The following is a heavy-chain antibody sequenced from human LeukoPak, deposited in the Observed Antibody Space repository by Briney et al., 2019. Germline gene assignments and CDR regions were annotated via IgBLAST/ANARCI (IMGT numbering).Heavy chain of an antibody. V-gene: IGHV4-59*01. D-gene: IGHD3-22*01. CDR3: ARYTYYYDSSGYRRGAFDI. J-gene: IGHJ3*02. CDR2: IYYSGST. Sequence: PSETLSLTCTVSGGSISSDYWSWIRQPPGKGLEWIGYIYYSGSTNYNPSLKSRVTISVDTSKNQFSLKLSSVTAADTAVYYCARYTYYYDSSGYRRGAFDIWGQGTMVTVSS. CDR1: GGSISSDY.